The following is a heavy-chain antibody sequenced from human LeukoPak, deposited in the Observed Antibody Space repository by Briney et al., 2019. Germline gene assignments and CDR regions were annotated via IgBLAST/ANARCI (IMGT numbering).Heavy chain of an antibody. CDR1: GYTFTSYG. D-gene: IGHD3-3*01. V-gene: IGHV1-18*01. Sequence: ASVKVSCKASGYTFTSYGISRVRQAPGQGLEWMGWINANNGDTHYAQKLQGRITMTTDTSTSTVYMELRSLRSDDTAVYYCTRDFVLLTSYDVFENWGQGTLVTVSS. CDR3: TRDFVLLTSYDVFEN. CDR2: INANNGDT. J-gene: IGHJ4*02.